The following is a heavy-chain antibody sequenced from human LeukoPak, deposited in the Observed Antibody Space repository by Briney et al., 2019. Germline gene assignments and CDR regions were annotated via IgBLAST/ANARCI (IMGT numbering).Heavy chain of an antibody. CDR3: AKTRPLDSSSWSHGDY. CDR2: ISGGGDST. CDR1: GFTFSSYA. Sequence: PGGSLRLSCAASGFTFSSYAMGWVRQAPGKGLEWVSAISGGGDSTYYGDSVKGRFTISRDNSKNTLYLQMNSLRAEDTAVYYCAKTRPLDSSSWSHGDYWGQGTLVTVSS. J-gene: IGHJ4*02. D-gene: IGHD6-13*01. V-gene: IGHV3-23*01.